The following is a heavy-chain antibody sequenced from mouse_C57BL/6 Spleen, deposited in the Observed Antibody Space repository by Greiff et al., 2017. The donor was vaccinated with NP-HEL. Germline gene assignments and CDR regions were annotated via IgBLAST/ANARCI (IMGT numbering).Heavy chain of an antibody. Sequence: QVQLKQPGAELVRPGSSVKLSCKASGYTFTSYWMHWVKQRPIQGLEWIGNIDPSDSETHYNQKFKDKATLTVDKSSSTAYMQLSSLTSEDSAVYYCARTTTVVPYFDYWGQGTTLTVSS. CDR3: ARTTTVVPYFDY. CDR2: IDPSDSET. CDR1: GYTFTSYW. V-gene: IGHV1-52*01. J-gene: IGHJ2*01. D-gene: IGHD1-1*01.